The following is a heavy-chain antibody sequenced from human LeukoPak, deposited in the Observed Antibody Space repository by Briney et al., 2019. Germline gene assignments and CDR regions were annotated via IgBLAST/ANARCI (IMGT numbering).Heavy chain of an antibody. CDR2: INPNSGGT. D-gene: IGHD4-23*01. J-gene: IGHJ4*02. CDR3: ARTRPDYGGNSGFDY. CDR1: GYTFTGYY. Sequence: GASVKVSCKASGYTFTGYYMHWVRQAPGQGLEWMGWINPNSGGTNYAQKFQGRVTMTRDTSISTAYMELSRLRSDDTAVYYCARTRPDYGGNSGFDYWGQGTLVTVSS. V-gene: IGHV1-2*02.